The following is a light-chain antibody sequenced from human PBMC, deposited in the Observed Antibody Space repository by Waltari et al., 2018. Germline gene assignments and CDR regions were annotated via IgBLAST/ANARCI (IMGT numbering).Light chain of an antibody. CDR2: GAS. CDR1: QSVSRT. CDR3: QHYVSLPAT. J-gene: IGKJ1*01. V-gene: IGKV3-20*01. Sequence: EIVLTQSPGTLSLSPGQRATLSCRASQSVSRTLAWYQQKPGQAPRLLIYGASTRATGIPERFSGSGSGTDFSLTISSLEPEDFAVYYCQHYVSLPATFGQGTKVEIK.